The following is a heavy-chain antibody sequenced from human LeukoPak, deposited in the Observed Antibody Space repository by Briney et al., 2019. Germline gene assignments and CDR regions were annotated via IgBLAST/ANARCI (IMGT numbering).Heavy chain of an antibody. Sequence: GRSLRLSCAASGCTFSSYGMHWVRQAPGKGLEWVSSISSGGDVVYYGDSVKGRFTMSRDNAKNSLHLQMDSLTAEDTAVYYCVRDKFDRSKSAYFDSWGHGTLVTVSS. CDR1: GCTFSSYG. D-gene: IGHD3-22*01. V-gene: IGHV3-21*01. CDR3: VRDKFDRSKSAYFDS. J-gene: IGHJ4*01. CDR2: ISSGGDVV.